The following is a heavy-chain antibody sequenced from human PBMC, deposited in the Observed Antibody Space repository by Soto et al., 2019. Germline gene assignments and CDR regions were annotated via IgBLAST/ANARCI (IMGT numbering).Heavy chain of an antibody. CDR3: ARGGDTVSHYYYRMEV. Sequence: SETLFLTCTVSGGSISSGGYYWSWIRQHPGKGLEWIGYIYYSGSTYYNPSLKSRVTISVDTSKNQFSLKLSSVTAADTAVYYCARGGDTVSHYYYRMEVWGQGTTVTVSS. V-gene: IGHV4-31*03. CDR1: GGSISSGGYY. J-gene: IGHJ6*02. CDR2: IYYSGST. D-gene: IGHD5-18*01.